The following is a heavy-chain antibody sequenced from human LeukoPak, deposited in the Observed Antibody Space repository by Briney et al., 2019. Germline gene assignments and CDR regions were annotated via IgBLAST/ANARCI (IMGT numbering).Heavy chain of an antibody. Sequence: PSQTLSLTCTVSGGSFNSGDYYWSWIRQPAGKGLEWIGRVYTSGNTLYSPSLKSRVAISIDRSKNQFSLKLTSVTAADTALYHCARGGTIFTFFDYWGQGIVVTVSS. V-gene: IGHV4-61*02. D-gene: IGHD5-24*01. CDR1: GGSFNSGDYY. CDR2: VYTSGNT. CDR3: ARGGTIFTFFDY. J-gene: IGHJ4*02.